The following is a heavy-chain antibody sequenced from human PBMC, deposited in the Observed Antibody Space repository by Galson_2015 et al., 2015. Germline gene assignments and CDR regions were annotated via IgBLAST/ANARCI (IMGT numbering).Heavy chain of an antibody. Sequence: SETLSLTCAVSGGSISSSNWWSWVRQPPGKGLEWIGEIYHSGSTNYNPSLKSRVTISVDKSKNQFSLKLSSVTAADTAVYYCARASANVWGSPNWFDPWGQGTLVTVSS. V-gene: IGHV4-4*02. D-gene: IGHD3-16*01. J-gene: IGHJ5*02. CDR1: GGSISSSNW. CDR3: ARASANVWGSPNWFDP. CDR2: IYHSGST.